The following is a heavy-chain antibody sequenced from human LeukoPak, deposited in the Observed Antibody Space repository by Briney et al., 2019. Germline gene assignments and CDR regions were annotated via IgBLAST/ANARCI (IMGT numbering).Heavy chain of an antibody. CDR1: GGSISSYY. V-gene: IGHV4-59*12. CDR2: IYYSGST. CDR3: ARDSGYDYYFDY. Sequence: SETLSLTCTVSGGSISSYYWSWIRQPPGKGLEWIGYIYYSGSTNYNPSLKSRVTISVDTSKNQFSLKLSSVTAADTAVYYCARDSGYDYYFDYWGQGTLVTVSS. D-gene: IGHD5-12*01. J-gene: IGHJ4*02.